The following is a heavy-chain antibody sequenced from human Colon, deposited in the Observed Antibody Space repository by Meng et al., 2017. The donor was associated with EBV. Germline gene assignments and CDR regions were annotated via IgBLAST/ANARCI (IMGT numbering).Heavy chain of an antibody. CDR2: IIHGGSP. D-gene: IGHD2-8*02. CDR1: GGHLSGSD. Sequence: QVRLHEWGEGVWHPQDTRSLPFVVKGGHLSGSDWNWIRQPPGKGLEWIGEIIHGGSPSYNPSLKSRVTISRDTSKNQLSLMLSSVTAADTAVYYCARRPTGIDYWGQGTLVTVSS. J-gene: IGHJ4*02. CDR3: ARRPTGIDY. V-gene: IGHV4-34*12.